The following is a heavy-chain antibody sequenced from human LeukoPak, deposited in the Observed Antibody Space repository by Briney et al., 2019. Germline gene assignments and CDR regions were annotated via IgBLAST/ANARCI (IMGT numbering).Heavy chain of an antibody. Sequence: GGSLRLSCAASGFTFSDYYMSWIRQAPGKGLEWVSYISSSGSTIYYADSVKGRFTISRDNAKNSLYLQTNSLRVEDTAFYCCARLWGDVTIFDYWGQGTLVTVSS. J-gene: IGHJ4*02. D-gene: IGHD3-10*01. CDR3: ARLWGDVTIFDY. CDR1: GFTFSDYY. CDR2: ISSSGSTI. V-gene: IGHV3-11*04.